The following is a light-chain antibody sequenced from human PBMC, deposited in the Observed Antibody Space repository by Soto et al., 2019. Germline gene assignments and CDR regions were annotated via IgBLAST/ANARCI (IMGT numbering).Light chain of an antibody. Sequence: DIQMTQSPSTLSASVGDRVTITCRASQSISSWLAWYQQKPGKAPKLLIYKASSLESGVPSRFSGSGSGTEFTLTISSLQPADFATYYCQQYNSYPLTFGGGTKVHIK. V-gene: IGKV1-5*03. J-gene: IGKJ4*01. CDR3: QQYNSYPLT. CDR2: KAS. CDR1: QSISSW.